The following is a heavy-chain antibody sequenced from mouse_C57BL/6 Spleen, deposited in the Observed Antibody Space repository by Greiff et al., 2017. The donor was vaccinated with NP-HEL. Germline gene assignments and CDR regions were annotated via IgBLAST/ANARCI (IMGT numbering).Heavy chain of an antibody. CDR2: IYPGDGDT. J-gene: IGHJ3*01. V-gene: IGHV1-80*01. Sequence: QVQLQQSGAELVKPGASVQISCKASGSAFSSYWMNWVKQRPGKGLEWIGQIYPGDGDTNYNGKFKGKATLTADKSSSTAYMQLSSLTSEDSAVYFCARENDGGFAYWGQGTLVTVSA. D-gene: IGHD2-3*01. CDR3: ARENDGGFAY. CDR1: GSAFSSYW.